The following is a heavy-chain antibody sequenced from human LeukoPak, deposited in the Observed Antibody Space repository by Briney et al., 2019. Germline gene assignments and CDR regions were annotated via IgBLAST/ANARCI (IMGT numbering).Heavy chain of an antibody. J-gene: IGHJ4*02. CDR1: GYTFTSYY. CDR3: ARGFYYYDSSGYLDDY. V-gene: IGHV1-46*01. CDR2: INPSGGST. D-gene: IGHD3-22*01. Sequence: ASVKVSCKASGYTFTSYYMHWVRQAPGQGLEWMGMINPSGGSTSYAQKFQGRVTMTRDTSTSTVYMELSSLRSEDTAVYYCARGFYYYDSSGYLDDYWGQGTLVTVSS.